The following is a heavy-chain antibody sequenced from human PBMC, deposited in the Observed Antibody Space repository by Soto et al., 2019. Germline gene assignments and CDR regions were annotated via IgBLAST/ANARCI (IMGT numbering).Heavy chain of an antibody. CDR2: ISGSGGST. CDR1: GFTFSSYA. Sequence: EVQLLESGGGLVQPGGSLRLSCAASGFTFSSYAMSWVRQAPGKGLEWVSAISGSGGSTYYADSVKGRFTISRDNSKNTLYLQMNRLRAEDTAVYYCAKDVSWAHDCSSTSCSHTALFDYWGQGPLVTVSS. CDR3: AKDVSWAHDCSSTSCSHTALFDY. D-gene: IGHD2-2*01. V-gene: IGHV3-23*01. J-gene: IGHJ4*02.